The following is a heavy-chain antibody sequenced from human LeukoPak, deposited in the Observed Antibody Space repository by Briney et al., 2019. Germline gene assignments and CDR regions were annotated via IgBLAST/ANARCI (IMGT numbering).Heavy chain of an antibody. J-gene: IGHJ4*02. CDR2: ISSNGGST. CDR1: GFTFSRYA. Sequence: PGGSLRLSCSASGFTFSRYAMHWVRQAPGKGLEYVSAISSNGGSTYYADSVKGRFTISRDNSKNTLYLQMNSLRDEDTAVYYCAKHYYDSSGTPRYFDYWGQGTLVTVSS. D-gene: IGHD3-22*01. V-gene: IGHV3-64*04. CDR3: AKHYYDSSGTPRYFDY.